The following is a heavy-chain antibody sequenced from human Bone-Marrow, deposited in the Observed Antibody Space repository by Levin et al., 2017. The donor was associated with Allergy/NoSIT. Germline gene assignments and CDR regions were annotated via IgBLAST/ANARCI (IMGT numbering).Heavy chain of an antibody. CDR3: ARGSGWYLGYYFDS. CDR1: GFTFSYYV. J-gene: IGHJ4*02. V-gene: IGHV3-30-3*01. CDR2: ISYDGSDK. D-gene: IGHD6-19*01. Sequence: PGESLKISCAASGFTFSYYVMHWVRQAPGKGLEWVAMISYDGSDKNYADSVKGRFTISKDNSKSALYLDMNSLRAEDAAVYFCARGSGWYLGYYFDSWGQGTLVTVSS.